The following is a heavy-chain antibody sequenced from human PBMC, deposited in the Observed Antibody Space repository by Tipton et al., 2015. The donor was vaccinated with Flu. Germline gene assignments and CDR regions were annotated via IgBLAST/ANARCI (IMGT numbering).Heavy chain of an antibody. CDR1: GFTFSDYA. D-gene: IGHD2/OR15-2a*01. Sequence: SLRLSCAASGFTFSDYAMSWVRQAPGKGLEWVSSLSGSDGTTYYADSVKGRFTISRDNSKNTLYLQMNSLRGEGTAVYYCAKDIYAGGSGVLGPWGQGTLGTVSS. V-gene: IGHV3-23*01. J-gene: IGHJ5*02. CDR3: AKDIYAGGSGVLGP. CDR2: LSGSDGTT.